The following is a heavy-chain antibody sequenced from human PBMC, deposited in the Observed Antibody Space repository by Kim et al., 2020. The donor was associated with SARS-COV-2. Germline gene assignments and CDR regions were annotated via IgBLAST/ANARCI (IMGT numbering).Heavy chain of an antibody. V-gene: IGHV4-34*01. D-gene: IGHD6-13*01. CDR2: INHSGST. J-gene: IGHJ6*01. CDR1: GGSFSGYY. CDR3: ARGIAAAGKGWTYYYYYG. Sequence: SETLSLTCAVYGGSFSGYYWSWIRQPPGKGLEWIGEINHSGSTNYNPSLKSRVTISVDTSKNQFSLKLSSVTAADTAVYYCARGIAAAGKGWTYYYYYG.